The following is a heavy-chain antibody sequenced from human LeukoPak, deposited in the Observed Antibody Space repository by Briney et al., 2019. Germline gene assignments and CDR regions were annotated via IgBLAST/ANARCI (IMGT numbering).Heavy chain of an antibody. CDR1: GFTFSSYG. Sequence: GGSLRLSCAASGFTFSSYGMHWVRQAPGKGLEWVAFIRYDGSNKYYADSVKGRFTISRDNSKNTLYLQMNSLRAEDTAVYYCAKDPRYYDSSGHPYYFDYWGQGTLVTVSS. CDR2: IRYDGSNK. D-gene: IGHD3-22*01. V-gene: IGHV3-30*02. J-gene: IGHJ4*02. CDR3: AKDPRYYDSSGHPYYFDY.